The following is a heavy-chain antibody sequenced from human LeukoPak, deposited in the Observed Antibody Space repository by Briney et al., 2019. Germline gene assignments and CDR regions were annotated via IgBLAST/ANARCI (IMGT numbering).Heavy chain of an antibody. D-gene: IGHD2-2*01. Sequence: SETLSLTCTDSGGSISSFYWSWIRQPPGKGLEWIGYVYSSGSTNYNPSLKTRLTVSVDTSKNQFSLQLSSVTAADTAVYYCARHGDYYCHSTTCFGYWGQGTLVTVSS. CDR2: VYSSGST. CDR1: GGSISSFY. J-gene: IGHJ4*02. CDR3: ARHGDYYCHSTTCFGY. V-gene: IGHV4-59*08.